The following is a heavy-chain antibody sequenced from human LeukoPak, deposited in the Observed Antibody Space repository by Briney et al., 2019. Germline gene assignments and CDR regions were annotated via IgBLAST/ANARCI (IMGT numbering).Heavy chain of an antibody. V-gene: IGHV1-18*01. D-gene: IGHD1-14*01. CDR3: ARDRTPLAPRGQVVDY. CDR1: GYTFNTYG. J-gene: IGHJ4*02. CDR2: ISAYNGNT. Sequence: GASVKVSCKASGYTFNTYGISWVRPAPGQGLEWMGWISAYNGNTIDAQKFQDRVTMTRDTSTSTAYMELRSLTSDDTAVYYCARDRTPLAPRGQVVDYWGQGTLVTVSS.